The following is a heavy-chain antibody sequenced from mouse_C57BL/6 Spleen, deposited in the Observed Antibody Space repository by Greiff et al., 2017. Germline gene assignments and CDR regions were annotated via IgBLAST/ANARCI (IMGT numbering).Heavy chain of an antibody. J-gene: IGHJ4*01. CDR2: IYPSDSET. CDR1: GYTFTSYW. CDR3: ARRGYDGSAMDY. Sequence: VQLQQPGAELVMPGASVKLSCKASGYTFTSYWMDWVKQRPGQGLEWIGNIYPSDSETHYNPKFKDKATLTVDKSSSTAYMQLSSLTSEDSAVYYCARRGYDGSAMDYWGQGTSVTVSS. D-gene: IGHD2-2*01. V-gene: IGHV1-61*01.